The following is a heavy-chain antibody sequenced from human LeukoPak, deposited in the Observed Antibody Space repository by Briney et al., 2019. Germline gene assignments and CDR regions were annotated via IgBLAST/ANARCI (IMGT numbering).Heavy chain of an antibody. D-gene: IGHD6-13*01. CDR3: ARRINSSSWLRGAYFDY. CDR1: GGSISSSSYY. J-gene: IGHJ4*02. V-gene: IGHV4-39*01. Sequence: PSETLSLTCTVSGGSISSSSYYWGWIRQPPGKGLEWIGSIYYSGSTYYNPSLKSRVTISVDTSKNQFSLKLSSVTAADTAVYYCARRINSSSWLRGAYFDYWGQGTLVTVSS. CDR2: IYYSGST.